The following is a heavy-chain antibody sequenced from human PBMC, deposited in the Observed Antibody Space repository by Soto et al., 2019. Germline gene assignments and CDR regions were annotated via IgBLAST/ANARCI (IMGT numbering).Heavy chain of an antibody. D-gene: IGHD5-18*01. Sequence: VGSLRLSCAASVFTFNNAWMSWVRHSPGRGLEWVGHIAGKAAGGAIDYAAPVKDRFTISRDDSKNTLYLQMNSLKTEDTAVYFCAREGYSYGYHGLDSLGQGTLVLVPS. CDR1: VFTFNNAW. J-gene: IGHJ4*02. CDR2: IAGKAAGGAI. CDR3: AREGYSYGYHGLDS. V-gene: IGHV3-15*04.